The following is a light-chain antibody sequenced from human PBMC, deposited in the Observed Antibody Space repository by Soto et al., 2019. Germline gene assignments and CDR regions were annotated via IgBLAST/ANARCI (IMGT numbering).Light chain of an antibody. J-gene: IGKJ1*01. V-gene: IGKV3-20*01. Sequence: EIVLTQSPGTLSLSPGERATLSCRASQSVSSDYLVWYQQKPGQAPRLLIYGASRRATGIPDRFSGSGSGTDFTLTISRLEPEDFAVYYCQQFGSSPRTFGQGTKVEIK. CDR2: GAS. CDR3: QQFGSSPRT. CDR1: QSVSSDY.